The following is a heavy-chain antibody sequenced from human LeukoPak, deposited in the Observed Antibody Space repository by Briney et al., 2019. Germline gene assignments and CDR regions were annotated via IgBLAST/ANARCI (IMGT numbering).Heavy chain of an antibody. CDR1: EFNFRSFW. D-gene: IGHD6-25*01. Sequence: GGSLRLSCVASEFNFRSFWMSWVRQAPGKGLEWVANMNEDGSRRYYANTVKSRFTISRDNAKNSLYVQMHSLRVEDTAVYYCAREIPGAASAFDYWGQGALVTVSS. CDR2: MNEDGSRR. V-gene: IGHV3-7*03. J-gene: IGHJ4*02. CDR3: AREIPGAASAFDY.